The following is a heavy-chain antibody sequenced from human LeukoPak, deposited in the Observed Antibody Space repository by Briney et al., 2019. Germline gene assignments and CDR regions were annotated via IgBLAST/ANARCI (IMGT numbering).Heavy chain of an antibody. Sequence: GASVKDSRKASRYIFTNFYIHWVRQAPGQGLEWMGIINPSGGSTNYAQKLQGRVTMSRDTSASTVYMELSSLRSEDTAVYYCARTTGKRFDPWGQGTLVIVS. CDR3: ARTTGKRFDP. J-gene: IGHJ5*02. CDR2: INPSGGST. CDR1: RYIFTNFY. D-gene: IGHD1-1*01. V-gene: IGHV1-46*04.